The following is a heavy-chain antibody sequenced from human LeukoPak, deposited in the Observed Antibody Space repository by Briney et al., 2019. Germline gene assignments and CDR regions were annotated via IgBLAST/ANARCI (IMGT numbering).Heavy chain of an antibody. V-gene: IGHV4-39*01. Sequence: SETLSLTCTVSGGSISSSSYYWGWIRQPPGKGLEWIGNIYYSGSTFYNPSLKSRVTISVDTSKNQFSLKLSSVTAADTAVYYCARQLYYSHAFDIWGQGTMVTVSS. CDR3: ARQLYYSHAFDI. CDR1: GGSISSSSYY. J-gene: IGHJ3*02. D-gene: IGHD2-21*01. CDR2: IYYSGST.